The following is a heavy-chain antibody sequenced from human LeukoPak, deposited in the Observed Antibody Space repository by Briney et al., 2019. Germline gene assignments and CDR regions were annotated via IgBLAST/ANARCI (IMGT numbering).Heavy chain of an antibody. CDR1: GGSVSSGGYY. CDR2: IYYSGST. Sequence: SETLSLTCTVSGGSVSSGGYYWSWIRQHPGKGLEWIGYIYYSGSTYYNPPLKSRVTISVDTSKNQFSLKLSSVTAADTAVYYCARLSTAGGTFDIWGQGTMVTVSS. J-gene: IGHJ3*02. CDR3: ARLSTAGGTFDI. V-gene: IGHV4-31*03. D-gene: IGHD3-10*01.